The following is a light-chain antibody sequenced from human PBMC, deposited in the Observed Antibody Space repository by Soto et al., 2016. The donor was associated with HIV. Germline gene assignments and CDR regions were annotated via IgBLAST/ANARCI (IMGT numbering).Light chain of an antibody. Sequence: SYELTQPPSVSVAPGKTARITCGGDNIESKSVHWYQQKPGQAPVLVVYHDSDRPSGIPERFSGSNSGNTATLTISRVEAGDEADYYCQVWDRSSDHVVFGGGTKLTVL. CDR1: NIESKS. J-gene: IGLJ2*01. V-gene: IGLV3-21*03. CDR3: QVWDRSSDHVV. CDR2: HDS.